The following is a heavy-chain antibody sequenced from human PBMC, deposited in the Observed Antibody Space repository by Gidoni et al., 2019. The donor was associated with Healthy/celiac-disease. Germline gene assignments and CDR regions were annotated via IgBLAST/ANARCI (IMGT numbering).Heavy chain of an antibody. Sequence: QVQLQESGPGLVKPSQTLSLTCTVSGGSISSGGYYWSWIRQHPGKGLEWIGYIYYSGSTYYNPSIKSRVTISVDTSKNQFALKLSSVTAADTAVYYCARGGIAAAGTRGGAFDIWGQGTMVTVSS. D-gene: IGHD6-13*01. CDR2: IYYSGST. CDR1: GGSISSGGYY. V-gene: IGHV4-31*03. CDR3: ARGGIAAAGTRGGAFDI. J-gene: IGHJ3*02.